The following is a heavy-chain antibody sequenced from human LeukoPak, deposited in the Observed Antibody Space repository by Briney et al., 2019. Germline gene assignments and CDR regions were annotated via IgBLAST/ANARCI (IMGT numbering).Heavy chain of an antibody. J-gene: IGHJ5*02. CDR2: ISAYNGNT. CDR3: ARGQSGYDFWSGYYTVQLDP. CDR1: GYTFTSYG. Sequence: ASVKVSCKASGYTFTSYGISWVRQAPGQGLEWMGWISAYNGNTNYAQKLQVRVTMTTDTSTSTAYMELRSLRSDDTAVYYCARGQSGYDFWSGYYTVQLDPWGQGTLVTVSS. V-gene: IGHV1-18*01. D-gene: IGHD3-3*01.